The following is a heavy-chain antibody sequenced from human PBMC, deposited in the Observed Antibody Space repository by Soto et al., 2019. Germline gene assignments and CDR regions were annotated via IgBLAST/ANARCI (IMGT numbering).Heavy chain of an antibody. CDR2: ISDYDGNT. J-gene: IGHJ4*02. V-gene: IGHV1-18*01. D-gene: IGHD2-21*01. Sequence: QVQLVQSGAEVTKPGASVKVSCKASGYTFTSYGISWVRQAPGQGLEWMGWISDYDGNTTYAQKLQGRVTMTTDTSTSTAYMDLSSLRSDDTALDYCARLRFQYYFDYWGQGTLVTASS. CDR3: ARLRFQYYFDY. CDR1: GYTFTSYG.